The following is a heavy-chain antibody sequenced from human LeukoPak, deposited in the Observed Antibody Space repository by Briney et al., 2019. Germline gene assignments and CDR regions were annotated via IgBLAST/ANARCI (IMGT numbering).Heavy chain of an antibody. CDR1: GFTFSSYW. J-gene: IGHJ4*02. Sequence: PGGPLRLSCAASGFTFSSYWMHWVRQVPGKGLVWVSRIDIDGSGARYADSVKGRFTISRDNAKNTVYLQMNSLRAEDTAVFYCARSWGSAGHFDYWGQGTLVTVSS. CDR3: ARSWGSAGHFDY. CDR2: IDIDGSGA. D-gene: IGHD7-27*01. V-gene: IGHV3-74*01.